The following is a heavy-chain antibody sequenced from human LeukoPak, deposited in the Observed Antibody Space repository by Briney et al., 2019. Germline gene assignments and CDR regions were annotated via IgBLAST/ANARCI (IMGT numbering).Heavy chain of an antibody. J-gene: IGHJ4*02. CDR2: ISSSSSTI. CDR1: GFTFSSYS. V-gene: IGHV3-48*01. Sequence: PGGSLRLSCAASGFTFSSYSMNWVRQAPGKGLEWVSYISSSSSTIYYADSVKGRFTISRDNAKNSLYLQMNSLRAEDTAVYYCARDSCSGGSCYSGFDYWGQGTLVTVSS. CDR3: ARDSCSGGSCYSGFDY. D-gene: IGHD2-15*01.